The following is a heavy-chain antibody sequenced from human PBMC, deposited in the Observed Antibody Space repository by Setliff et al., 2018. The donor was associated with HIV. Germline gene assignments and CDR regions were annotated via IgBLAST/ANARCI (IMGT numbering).Heavy chain of an antibody. Sequence: GGSLRLSCAVSGFTFSSYAMSWVRQAPGKGLGWVSAIDGGGGNTYYADSVRGRFTISRDNSKNTVYLHMNSLKAEDTAVYYCARALPFRTFGGFDPWGQGALVTVSS. D-gene: IGHD3-10*01. CDR3: ARALPFRTFGGFDP. J-gene: IGHJ5*02. CDR2: IDGGGGNT. CDR1: GFTFSSYA. V-gene: IGHV3-23*01.